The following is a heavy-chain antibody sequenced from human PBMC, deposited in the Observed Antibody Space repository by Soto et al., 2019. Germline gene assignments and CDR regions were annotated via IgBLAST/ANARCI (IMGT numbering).Heavy chain of an antibody. Sequence: ASVKVSFKASGDTFTGYDMHWVRQAPGQGLEWMGWINPNSGGTNYAQKFQGRVTMTRDTSISTAYMELSRLRSDDTAVYYCARSAGITDSSDVWGQGTTVTVSS. J-gene: IGHJ6*02. CDR2: INPNSGGT. CDR1: GDTFTGYD. CDR3: ARSAGITDSSDV. D-gene: IGHD3-3*01. V-gene: IGHV1-2*02.